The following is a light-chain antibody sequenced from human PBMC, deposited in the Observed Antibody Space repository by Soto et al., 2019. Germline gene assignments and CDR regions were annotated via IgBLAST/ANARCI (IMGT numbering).Light chain of an antibody. CDR3: QQSYSTPLA. Sequence: IQMTQSRSTLSGSXXDTVXITFLASQTIMTYLNWYQQKPGKAPKXXIYAASSLQSGVPSRFSGSGSGTDFTLTISSLQPEDFATYYCQQSYSTPLAFGQGTRLEIK. CDR1: QTIMTY. J-gene: IGKJ5*01. V-gene: IGKV1-39*01. CDR2: AAS.